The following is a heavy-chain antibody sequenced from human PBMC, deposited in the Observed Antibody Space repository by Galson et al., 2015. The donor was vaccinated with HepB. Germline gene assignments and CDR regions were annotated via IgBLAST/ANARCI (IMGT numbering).Heavy chain of an antibody. CDR1: GFTFSSYA. V-gene: IGHV3-30*04. CDR3: AKAPYYDILTGPDY. Sequence: SLRLSCAASGFTFSSYAMHWVRQAPGKGLEWVAVISYDGSNKYYADSVKGRFTISRDNSKNTLYLQMNSLRAEDTAVYYCAKAPYYDILTGPDYWGQGTLVTVSS. J-gene: IGHJ4*02. CDR2: ISYDGSNK. D-gene: IGHD3-9*01.